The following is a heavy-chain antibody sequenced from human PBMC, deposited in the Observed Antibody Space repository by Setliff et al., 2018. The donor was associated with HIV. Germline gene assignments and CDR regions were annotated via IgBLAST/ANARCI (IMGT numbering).Heavy chain of an antibody. D-gene: IGHD3-16*01. CDR3: AKGVKWLDP. CDR2: IYSDGRT. Sequence: GESLKISCAASGFTLSSNHMTWVRQAPGKGLEWVSFIYSDGRTYYADSVKGLFTISRDNSKNMMHLQMNGLRPEDTAVYYCAKGVKWLDPWGQGTLVTVSS. V-gene: IGHV3-53*01. CDR1: GFTLSSNH. J-gene: IGHJ5*02.